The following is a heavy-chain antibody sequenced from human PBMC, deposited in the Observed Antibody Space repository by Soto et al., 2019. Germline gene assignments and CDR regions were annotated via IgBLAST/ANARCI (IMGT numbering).Heavy chain of an antibody. CDR3: DRGGSGYVWFIEF. CDR1: GGIFSRYA. D-gene: IGHD3-22*01. CDR2: ILPIFGTA. J-gene: IGHJ1*01. V-gene: IGHV1-69*01. Sequence: QEQLVQSGAEVKKTGSSVKVSCKASGGIFSRYAISWVRQAPGQGLEWMGGILPIFGTANYAQKFQGRVTITADESTNPAYMDLSSLKSGDPAIYGCDRGGSGYVWFIEFWGHGPMVTVPS.